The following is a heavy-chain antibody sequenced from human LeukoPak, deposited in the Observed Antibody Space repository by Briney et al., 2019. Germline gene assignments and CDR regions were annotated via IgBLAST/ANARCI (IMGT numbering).Heavy chain of an antibody. CDR3: ARNWFDP. CDR2: IYSGGST. CDR1: GLTVSSDY. J-gene: IGHJ5*02. V-gene: IGHV3-53*05. Sequence: GGSLRLSCAASGLTVSSDYMRLVPQAPGKGLEWVSVIYSGGSTYYADSVKGRFTISRDKSKNTVYLQMNNLRFEDTAMYYCARNWFDPWGQGTLVTVSS.